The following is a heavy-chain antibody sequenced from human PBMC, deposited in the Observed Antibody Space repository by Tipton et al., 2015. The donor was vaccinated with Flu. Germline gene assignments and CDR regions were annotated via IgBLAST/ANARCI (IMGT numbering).Heavy chain of an antibody. CDR2: ILYRGST. CDR3: AGEQGGWFDL. CDR1: GASITSGGFY. J-gene: IGHJ5*02. V-gene: IGHV4-31*03. D-gene: IGHD2-15*01. Sequence: LTCTFSGASITSGGFYWTWIRQHPGKGLEGVGSILYRGSTYYNPARRSRISISMDASRNQFSLEMTSLTAADTARYFCAGEQGGWFDLWGQGTQVSVSS.